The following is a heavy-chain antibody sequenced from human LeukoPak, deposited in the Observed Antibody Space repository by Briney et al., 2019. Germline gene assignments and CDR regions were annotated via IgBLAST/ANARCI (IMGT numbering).Heavy chain of an antibody. CDR2: ISSSSSYI. J-gene: IGHJ4*02. V-gene: IGHV3-21*01. CDR1: GFTFSSYA. CDR3: ARDFYGSGSYLDY. D-gene: IGHD3-10*01. Sequence: GGSLRLSCAASGFTFSSYAMSWVRQAPGEGLEWVSSISSSSSYIYYADSVKGRFTISRDNAKNSLYLQMNSLRAEDTAVYYCARDFYGSGSYLDYWGQGTLVTVSS.